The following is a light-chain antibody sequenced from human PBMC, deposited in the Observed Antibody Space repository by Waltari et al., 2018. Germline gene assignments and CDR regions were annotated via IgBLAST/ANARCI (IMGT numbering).Light chain of an antibody. CDR2: DVT. J-gene: IGLJ1*01. CDR3: NSYTSTSTLV. CDR1: SSDIGDYNY. V-gene: IGLV2-14*03. Sequence: QSALTQPASVSGSPGQSITISCTGSSSDIGDYNYFSWYQQYPGQAPQLILFDVTDRPSGVSPRFSGSKSGNTASLTISGLQTEDEADYYCNSYTSTSTLVFGTGTKVTVL.